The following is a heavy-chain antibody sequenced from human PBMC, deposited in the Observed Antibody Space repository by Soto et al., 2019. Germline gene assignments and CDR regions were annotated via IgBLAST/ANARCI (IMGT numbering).Heavy chain of an antibody. CDR3: ARRYNAFDY. J-gene: IGHJ4*02. CDR1: GFTFSDYY. Sequence: EVQLVESGGGLVQPGGSLRLSCAASGFTFSDYYMDWVRQAPGKGLEWVGRTRNKANSYTTEYAASVKGRFTISRDDSKNSLYLQMNSLETEGTAVYYCARRYNAFDYWGQGTLVTVSS. V-gene: IGHV3-72*01. D-gene: IGHD1-20*01. CDR2: TRNKANSYTT.